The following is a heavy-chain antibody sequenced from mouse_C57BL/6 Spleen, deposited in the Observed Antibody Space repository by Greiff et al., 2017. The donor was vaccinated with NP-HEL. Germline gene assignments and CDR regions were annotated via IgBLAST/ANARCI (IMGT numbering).Heavy chain of an antibody. Sequence: EVQLQQSGPGLAKPSQTLSLTCSVTGYSITSDYWTWIRNFPGNKLEYMGYISYSGSTYYNPSLKSRLSITRDPSKNQYSLQLTSVTTEYTATYYCARWAQATLSYFDYWGQGTTLTVSS. CDR3: ARWAQATLSYFDY. D-gene: IGHD3-2*02. CDR2: ISYSGST. CDR1: GYSITSDY. J-gene: IGHJ2*01. V-gene: IGHV3-8*01.